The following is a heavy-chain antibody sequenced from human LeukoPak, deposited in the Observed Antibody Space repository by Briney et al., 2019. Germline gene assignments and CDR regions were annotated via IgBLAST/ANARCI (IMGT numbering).Heavy chain of an antibody. CDR3: ARAGTRYSSSWDFDY. CDR1: GYTFNNYG. V-gene: IGHV1-2*02. D-gene: IGHD6-13*01. CDR2: INPNSGGT. J-gene: IGHJ4*02. Sequence: GASVKVSCKASGYTFNNYGISWVRQAPGQGLEWMGWINPNSGGTNYAQKFQGRVTMTRDTSISTAYMELSRLRSDDTAVYYCARAGTRYSSSWDFDYWGQGTLVTVPS.